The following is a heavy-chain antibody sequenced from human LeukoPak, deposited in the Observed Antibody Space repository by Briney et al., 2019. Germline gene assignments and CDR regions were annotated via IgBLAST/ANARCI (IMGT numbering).Heavy chain of an antibody. Sequence: GGSLRLSCAASGFTFSNYAMSWVRQAPGKGLEWVSAISGGSAKTYYADSVKGRFTISRDNSENTVSLQMRSLRAEDTAVYYCAKDGGGWYTTGWYYFDCWGHGTLVTVSS. CDR3: AKDGGGWYTTGWYYFDC. CDR2: ISGGSAKT. J-gene: IGHJ4*01. CDR1: GFTFSNYA. V-gene: IGHV3-23*01. D-gene: IGHD6-19*01.